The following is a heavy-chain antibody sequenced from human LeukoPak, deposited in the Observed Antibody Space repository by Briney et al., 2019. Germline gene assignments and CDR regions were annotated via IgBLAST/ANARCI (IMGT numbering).Heavy chain of an antibody. CDR2: INPNSGGT. Sequence: GASVKVSCKASGYTFTGYYMHWVRQAPGQGREWMGWINPNSGGTNYAQKFQGRVTMTRDTSISTAYMELSRLRSDDTAVYYCARRITGTWGYYYYYMDVWGKGTTVTVSS. V-gene: IGHV1-2*02. D-gene: IGHD1-7*01. CDR1: GYTFTGYY. J-gene: IGHJ6*03. CDR3: ARRITGTWGYYYYYMDV.